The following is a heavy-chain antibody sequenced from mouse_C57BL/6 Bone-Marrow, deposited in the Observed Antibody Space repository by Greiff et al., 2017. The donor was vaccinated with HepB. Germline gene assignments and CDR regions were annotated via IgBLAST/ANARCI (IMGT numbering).Heavy chain of an antibody. CDR2: IYPGSGNT. CDR3: ARGSTVVAPYAMDY. Sequence: QVQLKESGAELVRPGASVKLSCKASGYTFTDYYINWVKQRPGQGLEWIARIYPGSGNTYYNEKFKGKATLTAEKSSSTAYMQLSSLTSEDSAVYFCARGSTVVAPYAMDYWGQGTSVTVSS. J-gene: IGHJ4*01. D-gene: IGHD1-1*01. V-gene: IGHV1-76*01. CDR1: GYTFTDYY.